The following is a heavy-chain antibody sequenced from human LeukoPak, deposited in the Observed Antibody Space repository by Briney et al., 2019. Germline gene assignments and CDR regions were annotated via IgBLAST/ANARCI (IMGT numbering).Heavy chain of an antibody. D-gene: IGHD1-14*01. CDR1: GGSISSSSYY. CDR2: IYYSGST. CDR3: ARPRSYYYMDV. Sequence: PSETLSLTRTVSGGSISSSSYYWGWIRQPPGKGLEWIGSIYYSGSTYYNPSLKSRVTISVDTSKNQFSLKLSSVTAADTAVYYCARPRSYYYMDVWGKGTTVTVSS. V-gene: IGHV4-39*01. J-gene: IGHJ6*03.